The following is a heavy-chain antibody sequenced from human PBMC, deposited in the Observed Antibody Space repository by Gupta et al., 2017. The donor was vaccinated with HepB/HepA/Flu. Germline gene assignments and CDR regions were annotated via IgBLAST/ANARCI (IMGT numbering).Heavy chain of an antibody. J-gene: IGHJ4*02. CDR2: INSDGSIT. Sequence: EVQLVESGRGLGQPGGSLRLSCVASGFTFSSTWMHWVRQAPGKGRVWVSLINSDGSITNYADSVKGRFTISRDNAKNMLFLQMNNLRAEDTAVYYCARGNYFDYWGQGTPVTVSS. CDR3: ARGNYFDY. CDR1: GFTFSSTW. V-gene: IGHV3-74*01.